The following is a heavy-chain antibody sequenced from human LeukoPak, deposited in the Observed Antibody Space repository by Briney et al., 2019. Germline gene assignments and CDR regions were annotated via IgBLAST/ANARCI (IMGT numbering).Heavy chain of an antibody. D-gene: IGHD3-9*01. CDR3: AKALVQYFDWLPRRGAFVI. V-gene: IGHV3-74*01. J-gene: IGHJ3*02. Sequence: GGSLRLSCAASGFTFSSYWMHCVRQAPGKGLVWVSRINRDGSTTSYADSVKGRFTISRDNAKNTLYLQMNSLRAEDTAVYYCAKALVQYFDWLPRRGAFVIWAQGTMVTVSS. CDR2: INRDGSTT. CDR1: GFTFSSYW.